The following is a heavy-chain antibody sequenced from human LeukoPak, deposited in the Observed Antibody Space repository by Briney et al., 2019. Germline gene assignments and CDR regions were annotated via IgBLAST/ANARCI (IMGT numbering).Heavy chain of an antibody. Sequence: PSETLSPTCTVSGGSISGYYWSWIRQPPGKGLEWIGYIYYSGSTDYNPSLKSRVTISVDTSKNQFSLRVRSVTAADTAVYYCARDRGAAGFDPWGQGTLVTVSS. CDR1: GGSISGYY. CDR2: IYYSGST. V-gene: IGHV4-59*01. J-gene: IGHJ5*02. CDR3: ARDRGAAGFDP. D-gene: IGHD1-26*01.